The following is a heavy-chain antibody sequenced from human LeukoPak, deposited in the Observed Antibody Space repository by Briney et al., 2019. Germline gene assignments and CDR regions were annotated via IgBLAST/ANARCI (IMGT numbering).Heavy chain of an antibody. CDR3: ATRQTSSIFWPTLDH. D-gene: IGHD3-9*01. J-gene: IGHJ4*02. CDR2: LSYSGTT. CDR1: GGSISSSTYY. Sequence: SETLSLTCTVSGGSISSSTYYWVWIRQPPGRGLEWIGSLSYSGTTYYNPSLKSRVTISVDTSNNQFSLKLSSVTAADTAVYYCATRQTSSIFWPTLDHWGQGTLVTVSS. V-gene: IGHV4-39*01.